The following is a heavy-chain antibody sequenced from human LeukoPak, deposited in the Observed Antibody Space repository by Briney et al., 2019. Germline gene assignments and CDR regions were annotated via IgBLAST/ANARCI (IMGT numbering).Heavy chain of an antibody. V-gene: IGHV3-53*01. D-gene: IGHD7-27*01. CDR1: GFTVSSTY. CDR3: TKTGGPWD. Sequence: PGGSLRLSCAASGFTVSSTYMSWVRQAPGKGLEWVSLIYSGGTTYYADSVKGRFTISRDNPKNTLYLQMNTLRAEDTAVYYCTKTGGPWDWGQGTLATVSS. J-gene: IGHJ4*02. CDR2: IYSGGTT.